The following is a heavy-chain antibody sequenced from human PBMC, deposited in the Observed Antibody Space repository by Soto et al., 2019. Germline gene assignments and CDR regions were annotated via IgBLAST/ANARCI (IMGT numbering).Heavy chain of an antibody. CDR1: GYTFTGHY. CDR2: IGPESGAT. J-gene: IGHJ4*02. D-gene: IGHD1-26*01. Sequence: ASVKVSCKASGYTFTGHYIHWVRQAPEQGPEWMGEIGPESGATRYAQKFQGRVTMTRDMSITTVYMELNNLSPDDTAVYYCASDRFRGTYYLRGVKYFFEEWGQGAPVTVSS. V-gene: IGHV1-2*02. CDR3: ASDRFRGTYYLRGVKYFFEE.